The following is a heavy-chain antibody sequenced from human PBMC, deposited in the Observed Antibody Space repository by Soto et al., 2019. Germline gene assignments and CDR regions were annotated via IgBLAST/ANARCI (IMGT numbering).Heavy chain of an antibody. V-gene: IGHV3-15*01. Sequence: GGSLRLSCAASGFTFSNAWMSWVRQAPGKGLEWVGRIKSKTDGGTTDYAAPVKGRFTISRDDSKNTLYLQMNSLKTEDTAVYYCTTDNGYDSSLDAFDIWGQGTMVTVSS. CDR3: TTDNGYDSSLDAFDI. J-gene: IGHJ3*02. D-gene: IGHD3-22*01. CDR2: IKSKTDGGTT. CDR1: GFTFSNAW.